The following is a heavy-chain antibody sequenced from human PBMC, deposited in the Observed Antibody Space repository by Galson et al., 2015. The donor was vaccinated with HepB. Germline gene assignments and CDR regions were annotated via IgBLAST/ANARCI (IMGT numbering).Heavy chain of an antibody. CDR1: GFTFSSYG. Sequence: SLRLSCAASGFTFSSYGMHWVRQAPGKGLEWVAVISYDGSNKYYADSVKGRFTISRDNSKNTLYLQMNSLRAEDTAVYYCAKHATSGWYYYYYYGMDVWGQGTTVTVSS. D-gene: IGHD6-19*01. CDR2: ISYDGSNK. CDR3: AKHATSGWYYYYYYGMDV. V-gene: IGHV3-30*18. J-gene: IGHJ6*02.